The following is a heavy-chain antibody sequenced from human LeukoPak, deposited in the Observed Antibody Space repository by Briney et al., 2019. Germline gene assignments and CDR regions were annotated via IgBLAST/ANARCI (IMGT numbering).Heavy chain of an antibody. V-gene: IGHV3-7*05. CDR1: GFTFSNYW. J-gene: IGHJ4*02. D-gene: IGHD1-26*01. CDR3: ARVRGGNNYHFDY. Sequence: PGGSLRLSCVASGFTFSNYWMSWVRQAPGKGLEWVANIKQDESEKYYVDSVKGRFTISRDNAKNSLYLQMNSLRSDDTAVYYCARVRGGNNYHFDYWGQGTLVTVSS. CDR2: IKQDESEK.